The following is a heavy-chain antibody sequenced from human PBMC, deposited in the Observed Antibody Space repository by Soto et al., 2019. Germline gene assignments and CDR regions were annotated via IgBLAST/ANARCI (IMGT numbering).Heavy chain of an antibody. Sequence: EVQLVESGGGLVQPEGSLRLSCAASGFTFSDHYMDWVRQAPGKGMEWVGRIKNKANSYTTEYAAPVKGRFNISRDDSKNSVFLQMTRLKTDDTAVYYCTRVRLGRSRSSDYWGQGILVTVSS. CDR1: GFTFSDHY. CDR2: IKNKANSYTT. J-gene: IGHJ4*02. D-gene: IGHD6-19*01. V-gene: IGHV3-72*01. CDR3: TRVRLGRSRSSDY.